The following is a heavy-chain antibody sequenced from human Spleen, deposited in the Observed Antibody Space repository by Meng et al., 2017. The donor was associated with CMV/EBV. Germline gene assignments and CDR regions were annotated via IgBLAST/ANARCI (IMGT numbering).Heavy chain of an antibody. Sequence: GGNLRRSCAASGFTFNNYWMHSVRQAPGTGLVWVSRINTDGSGTTYADSVKGRFTFSRDNTKNTLYLQMNSLRAEDTALYYCARAGPYSSSSDDAAFDPWGQGTVVTVSS. D-gene: IGHD6-6*01. CDR1: GFTFNNYW. J-gene: IGHJ3*01. CDR3: ARAGPYSSSSDDAAFDP. V-gene: IGHV3-74*01. CDR2: INTDGSGT.